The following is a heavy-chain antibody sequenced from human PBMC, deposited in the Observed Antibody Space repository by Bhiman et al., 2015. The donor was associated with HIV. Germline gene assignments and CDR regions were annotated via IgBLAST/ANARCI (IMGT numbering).Heavy chain of an antibody. Sequence: EVQLLESGGGLVQPGGVPRRLSCAASGFTFSSYAMSWVRQAPGKGLEWVSAISGSGGSTYYADSVKGRFAISRDNSKNTLYLQMNSLRAEDTAVYYCAKTMGATWDFDYWGQGTLVTVSS. D-gene: IGHD1-26*01. CDR2: ISGSGGST. CDR1: GFTFSSYA. CDR3: AKTMGATWDFDY. V-gene: IGHV3-23*01. J-gene: IGHJ4*02.